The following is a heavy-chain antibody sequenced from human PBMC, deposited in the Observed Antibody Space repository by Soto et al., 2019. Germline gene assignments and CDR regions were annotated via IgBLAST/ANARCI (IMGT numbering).Heavy chain of an antibody. Sequence: SVKVSCKASGGAFSSYAISWVRQAPGQGLEWMGGIIPILGTANYAQKFQGRVTITADESTSTAYMELSSLRSEDTAVYYCARRRIAVAGYLDYWGQGTLVTSPQ. D-gene: IGHD6-19*01. J-gene: IGHJ4*02. V-gene: IGHV1-69*13. CDR3: ARRRIAVAGYLDY. CDR2: IIPILGTA. CDR1: GGAFSSYA.